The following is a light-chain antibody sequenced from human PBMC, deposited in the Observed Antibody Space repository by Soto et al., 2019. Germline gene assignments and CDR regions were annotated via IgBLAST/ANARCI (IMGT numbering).Light chain of an antibody. Sequence: AIQLTQSPSSLSASVGDRVTITCRASQGISSALAWYQQKPGKAPKLLIYDASSLESGVPSRFSGSGSGTDFTLTISSRQPEDCANYYCQQFNSYLFTFGPGTKVDIK. CDR2: DAS. J-gene: IGKJ3*01. V-gene: IGKV1-13*02. CDR3: QQFNSYLFT. CDR1: QGISSA.